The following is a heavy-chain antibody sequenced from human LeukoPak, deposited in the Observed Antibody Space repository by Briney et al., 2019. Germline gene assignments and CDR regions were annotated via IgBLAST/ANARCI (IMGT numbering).Heavy chain of an antibody. CDR3: ARYDILTGYSYYFDY. J-gene: IGHJ4*02. CDR1: GFTFSSYS. D-gene: IGHD3-9*01. V-gene: IGHV3-21*01. CDR2: ISSSSSYI. Sequence: GGSLRLSCAASGFTFSSYSMNWVRQAPGKGLEWVSSISSSSSYIYYADSVEGRFTISRDNAKNSLYLQMNSLRAEDTAVYYCARYDILTGYSYYFDYWGQGTLVTVSS.